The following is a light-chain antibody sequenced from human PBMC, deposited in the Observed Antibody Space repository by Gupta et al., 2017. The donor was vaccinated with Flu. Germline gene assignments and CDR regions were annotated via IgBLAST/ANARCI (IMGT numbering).Light chain of an antibody. V-gene: IGKV3-20*01. CDR2: GAS. J-gene: IGKJ1*01. Sequence: GTLCLSPGEIATPSCRASQTVSITYLAWYQQKPGQPPRLLIYGASSRATGIPDRFSGSGSGTDFTLTISRLEPEDFAVYYCQQDVSSPWTFGQGTKVEIK. CDR1: QTVSITY. CDR3: QQDVSSPWT.